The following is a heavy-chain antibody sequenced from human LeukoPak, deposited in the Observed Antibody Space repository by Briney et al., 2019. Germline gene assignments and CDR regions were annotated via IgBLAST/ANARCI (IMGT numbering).Heavy chain of an antibody. CDR1: GGSISSYY. CDR2: IYTSGST. CDR3: ARDQVTTSFDWFDP. Sequence: PSETLSLTCTVSGGSISSYYWSWIRQPAGKGLEWIGRIYTSGSTNYNPSLKSRVTMSVDTSKNQFSLKLSSVTAADTAMYYCARDQVTTSFDWFDPWGQGTLVTVSS. V-gene: IGHV4-4*07. D-gene: IGHD4-11*01. J-gene: IGHJ5*02.